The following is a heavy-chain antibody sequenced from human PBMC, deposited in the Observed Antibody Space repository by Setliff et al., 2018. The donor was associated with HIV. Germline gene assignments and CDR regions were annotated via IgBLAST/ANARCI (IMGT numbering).Heavy chain of an antibody. D-gene: IGHD1-26*01. Sequence: GGSLRLSCAASGFIFSTYAMHWVRQAPGKGLEWVSVISYDGSNKYYADSVKGRFTISRDNSKHTLYLQMNNLSAEDTAVYYCVRDNMWAFDYWGQGTLVTVSS. J-gene: IGHJ4*02. CDR1: GFIFSTYA. CDR3: VRDNMWAFDY. V-gene: IGHV3-30*07. CDR2: ISYDGSNK.